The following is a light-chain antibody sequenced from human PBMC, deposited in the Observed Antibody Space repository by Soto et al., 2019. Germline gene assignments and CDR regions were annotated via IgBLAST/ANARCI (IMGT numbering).Light chain of an antibody. Sequence: EIVLTQSPGTLSLSPGERATLSCRASQSVSSSYLAWYQQKPGQAPRLLIYGASSRGTGIPDRFSGSGSVTDFTLTISRLEPEDFAVYYCQQYGSSPHTFGQGTKLEIK. V-gene: IGKV3-20*01. CDR3: QQYGSSPHT. J-gene: IGKJ2*01. CDR1: QSVSSSY. CDR2: GAS.